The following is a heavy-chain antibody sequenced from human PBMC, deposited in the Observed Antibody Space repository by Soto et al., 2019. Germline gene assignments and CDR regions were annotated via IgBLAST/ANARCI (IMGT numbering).Heavy chain of an antibody. CDR3: ADPSLGDCITTNCPPDY. D-gene: IGHD2-2*01. Sequence: QVQLVQSGAEVKKPGSSVRVSCKASGGSFNTYAISWVRQAPGLGLEWMGGIIPVFGRVTYAQKFQGRVTITADDSTSTAYMELSRLRSDDTAIYYCADPSLGDCITTNCPPDYWGQGTLVTVSS. J-gene: IGHJ4*02. CDR2: IIPVFGRV. V-gene: IGHV1-69*12. CDR1: GGSFNTYA.